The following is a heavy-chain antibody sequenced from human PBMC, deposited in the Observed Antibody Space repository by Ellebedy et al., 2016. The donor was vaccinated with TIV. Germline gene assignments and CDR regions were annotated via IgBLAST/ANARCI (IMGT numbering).Heavy chain of an antibody. CDR1: GFTFSTYA. J-gene: IGHJ6*02. D-gene: IGHD3-16*01. CDR3: ARDEWSYAGYYYHGMDV. CDR2: ISYGGNDK. V-gene: IGHV3-30*03. Sequence: GESLKISCAASGFTFSTYAMHWVRQAPGKGLEWVALISYGGNDKYYADSVKGRFTISRDNSKNIVYLQINSLRPEDTAVFYCARDEWSYAGYYYHGMDVWGQGTTVTVSS.